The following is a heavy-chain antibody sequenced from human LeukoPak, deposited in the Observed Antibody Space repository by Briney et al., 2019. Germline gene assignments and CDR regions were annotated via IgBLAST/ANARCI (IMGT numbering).Heavy chain of an antibody. Sequence: ASVKVSCKASGGTFSSYAISWVRQAPGQGLEWMGGIIPIFGTANYAQKFQGRVTITADKSTSTAYMELSSLRSEDTAVYYCALPAVAGTRGDYWGQGTLVTVSS. CDR1: GGTFSSYA. V-gene: IGHV1-69*06. J-gene: IGHJ4*02. CDR2: IIPIFGTA. D-gene: IGHD6-19*01. CDR3: ALPAVAGTRGDY.